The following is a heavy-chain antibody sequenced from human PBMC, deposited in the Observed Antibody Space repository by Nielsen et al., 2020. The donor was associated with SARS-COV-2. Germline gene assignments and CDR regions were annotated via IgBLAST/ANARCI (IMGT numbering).Heavy chain of an antibody. V-gene: IGHV3-66*01. CDR2: IYSGGST. CDR3: ASYRDYGDSQD. J-gene: IGHJ4*02. Sequence: GESLKISCAASGFTVSSNYMSWVRQAPGKGLEWVSVIYSGGSTYYADSVKGRFTISRDNSKNTLYLQMNSLRAEDTAVYYCASYRDYGDSQDWGQGTLVTVSS. D-gene: IGHD4-17*01. CDR1: GFTVSSNY.